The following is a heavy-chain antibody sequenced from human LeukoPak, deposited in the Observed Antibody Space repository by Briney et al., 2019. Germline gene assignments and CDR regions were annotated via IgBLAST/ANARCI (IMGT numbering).Heavy chain of an antibody. Sequence: PGGSLRLSCAASGFTFSSYVLSWVRQAPGKGLEWVSAISGSGGSTNYADSVKGRFTVSRDNSKNTLFLQMNSLRAEDTAVYYCARSLRDSSGYYYDYWGQGTLVTVSS. CDR1: GFTFSSYV. CDR3: ARSLRDSSGYYYDY. V-gene: IGHV3-23*01. D-gene: IGHD3-22*01. CDR2: ISGSGGST. J-gene: IGHJ4*02.